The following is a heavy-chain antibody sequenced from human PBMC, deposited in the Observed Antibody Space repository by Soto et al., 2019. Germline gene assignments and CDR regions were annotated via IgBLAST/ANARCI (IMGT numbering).Heavy chain of an antibody. CDR1: GLTFSNVW. CDR2: IKSKSDGETA. J-gene: IGHJ4*02. V-gene: IGHV3-15*01. D-gene: IGHD5-18*01. Sequence: PGGSLRLSCAASGLTFSNVWMTWVREAPGKGREWVGRIKSKSDGETADVAAPVKARFTISRDDSKNTVFLEMNSLKSEDTALYYCAITAMINRDSSTSFDYWGRGPQVTVSS. CDR3: AITAMINRDSSTSFDY.